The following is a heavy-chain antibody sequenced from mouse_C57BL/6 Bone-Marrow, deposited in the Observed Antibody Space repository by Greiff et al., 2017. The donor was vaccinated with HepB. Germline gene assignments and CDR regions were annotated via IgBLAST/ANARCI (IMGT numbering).Heavy chain of an antibody. V-gene: IGHV5-12*01. Sequence: EVQLQESGGGLVQPGGSLKLSCAASGFTFSDYYMYWVRQTPEKRLEWVAYISNGGGSTYYPDTVKGRFTISRDNAKNTLYLQMSRLKSEDTAMYYCARHNPYYDYDLYAMDYWGQGTSVTVSS. CDR1: GFTFSDYY. J-gene: IGHJ4*01. CDR2: ISNGGGST. D-gene: IGHD2-4*01. CDR3: ARHNPYYDYDLYAMDY.